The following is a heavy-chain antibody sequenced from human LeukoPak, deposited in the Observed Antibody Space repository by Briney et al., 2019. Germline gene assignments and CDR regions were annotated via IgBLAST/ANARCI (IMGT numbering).Heavy chain of an antibody. CDR3: ARVREWLVTLDY. Sequence: QPGGSLRLSCAASGFTFSSYEMNWVRQAPGKGLEWVSYISSSGSTIYYADSVKGRFTISRDNAKNSLYLRMNSLRAEDTAVYYCARVREWLVTLDYWGQGTLVTVSS. D-gene: IGHD6-19*01. CDR1: GFTFSSYE. CDR2: ISSSGSTI. J-gene: IGHJ4*02. V-gene: IGHV3-48*03.